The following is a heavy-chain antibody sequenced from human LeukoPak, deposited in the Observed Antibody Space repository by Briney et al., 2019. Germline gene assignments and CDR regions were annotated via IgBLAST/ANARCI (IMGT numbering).Heavy chain of an antibody. CDR1: GYTFTGYY. Sequence: ASVKVSCKASGYTFTGYYMHWVRQAPGQGLEWMGWINPNSGGTNYAQKFQGRVTMTRDTSISTAYMELSRLRSDDTAVYYCARDSTTGTTRLDYWGQGTLVTVSS. V-gene: IGHV1-2*02. D-gene: IGHD1-1*01. CDR3: ARDSTTGTTRLDY. J-gene: IGHJ4*02. CDR2: INPNSGGT.